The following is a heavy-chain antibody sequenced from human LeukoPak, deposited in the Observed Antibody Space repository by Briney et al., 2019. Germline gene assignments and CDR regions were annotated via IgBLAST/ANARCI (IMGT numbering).Heavy chain of an antibody. Sequence: SETLSLTCTVSGDSITDFYWSWIRQPAGKGLEWIGRIYAFGTTTYNPPLKSRVTMSVDTSKNQISLNLKSVTAADTAVYYCARDIYSSSWTAPYYWGQGTLVTVSS. CDR3: ARDIYSSSWTAPYY. CDR1: GDSITDFY. V-gene: IGHV4-4*07. D-gene: IGHD6-13*01. CDR2: IYAFGTT. J-gene: IGHJ4*02.